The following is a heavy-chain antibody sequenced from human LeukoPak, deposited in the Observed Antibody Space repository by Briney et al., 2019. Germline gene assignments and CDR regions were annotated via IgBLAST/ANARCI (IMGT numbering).Heavy chain of an antibody. J-gene: IGHJ6*02. CDR3: ARDRYVVVVPAAPYYYYGMDV. CDR1: GGSVSSGSYY. V-gene: IGHV4-61*01. D-gene: IGHD2-2*01. Sequence: SETLSLTCTDAGGSVSSGSYYWSWIRQPPGKGLEWIGYIYYSGSTNYNPSLKSRVTISVDTSKNQLSLKLSSVTAADTAVYYCARDRYVVVVPAAPYYYYGMDVWGQGTTVTVSS. CDR2: IYYSGST.